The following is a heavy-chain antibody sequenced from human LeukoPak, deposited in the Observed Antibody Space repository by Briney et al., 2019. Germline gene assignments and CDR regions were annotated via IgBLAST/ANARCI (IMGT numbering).Heavy chain of an antibody. V-gene: IGHV4-39*07. CDR3: AHLRGYSYGYSDY. J-gene: IGHJ4*02. D-gene: IGHD5-18*01. Sequence: SETLSPTCTVSGGSISSSSHYWGWIRQPPGKGLEWIGSIYYSGSTYYNPSLKSRVTISVDTSKNQFSLKLSSVTAADTAVYYCAHLRGYSYGYSDYWGQGTLVTVSS. CDR1: GGSISSSSHY. CDR2: IYYSGST.